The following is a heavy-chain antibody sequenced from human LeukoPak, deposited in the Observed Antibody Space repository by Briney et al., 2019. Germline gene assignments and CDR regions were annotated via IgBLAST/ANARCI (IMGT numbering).Heavy chain of an antibody. J-gene: IGHJ3*02. Sequence: PGGSLRLSCVASGFTFSSFWMSWVRQAPGKGLEWVAVISYDGSNKYYADSVKGRFTISRDNAKNSLYLQMSSLRAEDTAVYYCARGRRDYDIFRLDDAFDIWGQGTMVTVSS. CDR1: GFTFSSFW. CDR3: ARGRRDYDIFRLDDAFDI. V-gene: IGHV3-30*03. D-gene: IGHD3-9*01. CDR2: ISYDGSNK.